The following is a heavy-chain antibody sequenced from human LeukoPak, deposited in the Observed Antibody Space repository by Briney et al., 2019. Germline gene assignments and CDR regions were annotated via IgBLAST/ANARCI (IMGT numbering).Heavy chain of an antibody. CDR1: GFTFSSYG. Sequence: GGSLRLSCAASGFTFSSYGMSWVRQAPGKGLEWVSAISGSGGSTYYADSVKGRFTISRDNAKNSLYLQMNSLRAEDMALYYCAKGANYDILTGVDYWGQGTLVTVSS. CDR2: ISGSGGST. CDR3: AKGANYDILTGVDY. J-gene: IGHJ4*02. V-gene: IGHV3-23*01. D-gene: IGHD3-9*01.